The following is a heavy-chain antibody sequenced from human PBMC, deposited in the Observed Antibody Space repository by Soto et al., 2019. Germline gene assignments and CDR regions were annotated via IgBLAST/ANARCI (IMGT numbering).Heavy chain of an antibody. CDR1: GYTVTSYD. CDR3: ARGGAAGDAFDI. Sequence: QVQLVRSGAEVKKPGASVKVSCKASGYTVTSYDINWVRQATGQGLEWMGWVNPDSGDTAYAQKFQGRITMARNTSIRTAYMELSSLRSEDTAVYYCARGGAAGDAFDIWGHGTMVTVSS. V-gene: IGHV1-8*01. J-gene: IGHJ3*02. D-gene: IGHD6-13*01. CDR2: VNPDSGDT.